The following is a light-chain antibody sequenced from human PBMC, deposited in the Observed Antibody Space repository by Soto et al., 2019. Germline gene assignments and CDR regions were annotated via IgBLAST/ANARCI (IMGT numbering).Light chain of an antibody. CDR2: EVS. V-gene: IGLV2-14*01. Sequence: QSVLTQPASVSGSPGQSITISCTGTSSDVGRYNYVSCYQHHPGKAPKLVISEVSNRPSGISNRFSGSKSGNTAYLTISGLQAEDEADYYCSSSAITSTPMYVFGTGTKVTVL. CDR3: SSSAITSTPMYV. CDR1: SSDVGRYNY. J-gene: IGLJ1*01.